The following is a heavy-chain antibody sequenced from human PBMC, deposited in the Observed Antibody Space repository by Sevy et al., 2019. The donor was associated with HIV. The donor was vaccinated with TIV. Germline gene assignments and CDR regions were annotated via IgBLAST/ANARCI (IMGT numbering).Heavy chain of an antibody. CDR2: IWNDGSNK. D-gene: IGHD3-22*01. CDR1: GFTFSNYG. J-gene: IGHJ4*02. CDR3: ARGGDFNDRSAKRDFDY. Sequence: GESLKISCAASGFTFSNYGMHWVRQAPGKGLEWVAVIWNDGSNKYYADSVKGRFTISRDNSKNTLYLQMNSLRVEDTAVYFWARGGDFNDRSAKRDFDYWGRGTLVTVSS. V-gene: IGHV3-33*01.